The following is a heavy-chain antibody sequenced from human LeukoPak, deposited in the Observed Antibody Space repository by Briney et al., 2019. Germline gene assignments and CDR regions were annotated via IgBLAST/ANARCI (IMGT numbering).Heavy chain of an antibody. CDR1: GYTFTSFG. D-gene: IGHD3-10*01. V-gene: IGHV1-18*01. J-gene: IGHJ2*01. CDR3: ARVGDYYASNWYFDL. CDR2: SSAYNGDT. Sequence: SVKVSCKASGYTFTSFGISWVRQAPGQGLEWMGWSSAYNGDTKYAQKFQGRVTMTTDTSTSTAYMELRSLRSDDTAVYYCARVGDYYASNWYFDLWGRGTLVTVSS.